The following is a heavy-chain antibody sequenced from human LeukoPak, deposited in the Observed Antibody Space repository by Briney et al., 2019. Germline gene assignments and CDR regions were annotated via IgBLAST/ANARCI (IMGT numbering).Heavy chain of an antibody. Sequence: SVKVSRKASGGTFSSYAISWVRQAPGQGLEWMGRINPNSGGTNYAQKFQGRVTMTRDTSISTAYMELSRLRSDDTAVYYCAISTMVRGVIFDYWGQGTLVTVSS. CDR1: GGTFSSYA. J-gene: IGHJ4*02. CDR3: AISTMVRGVIFDY. D-gene: IGHD3-10*01. V-gene: IGHV1-2*06. CDR2: INPNSGGT.